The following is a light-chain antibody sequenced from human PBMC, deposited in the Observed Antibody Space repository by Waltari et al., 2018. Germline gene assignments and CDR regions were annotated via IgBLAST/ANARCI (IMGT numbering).Light chain of an antibody. V-gene: IGLV2-14*01. Sequence: QSALTQPASVSGSPGQSITISCTGTSSDVGGYNYVAWYQQPPGKAPKLMIYNVSDRPSGVSNRFASSKAGNTASLTISGLQSEDEADYYCSSYTSSSTYVFGTGTKVTVL. J-gene: IGLJ1*01. CDR1: SSDVGGYNY. CDR2: NVS. CDR3: SSYTSSSTYV.